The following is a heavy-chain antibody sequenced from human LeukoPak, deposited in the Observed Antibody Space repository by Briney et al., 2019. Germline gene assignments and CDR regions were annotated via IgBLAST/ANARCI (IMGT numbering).Heavy chain of an antibody. CDR2: SYYSGST. D-gene: IGHD4-23*01. CDR1: GGSISSSSYY. Sequence: PSETLSLTCTVSGGSISSSSYYWGWIRQPPGKGQEWIGSSYYSGSTYYNPSLKSRVTISVDTSKNQFSLKLSSVTAADTAVYYCARLGDYGGNPILNKYYFDYWGQGTLVTVSS. V-gene: IGHV4-39*01. CDR3: ARLGDYGGNPILNKYYFDY. J-gene: IGHJ4*02.